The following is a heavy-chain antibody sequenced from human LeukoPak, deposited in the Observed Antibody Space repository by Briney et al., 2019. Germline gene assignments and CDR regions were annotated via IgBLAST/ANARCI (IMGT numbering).Heavy chain of an antibody. Sequence: GASVKVSCKASGYTLTSYYRHWVRQAPGQGLEWMGIINPSGGSTSYAQKFQGRVTMTRDTSTSTVYMELSSLRSEDTAVYYCARFTVTNYYFDYWGQGTLVTVSS. CDR3: ARFTVTNYYFDY. CDR1: GYTLTSYY. J-gene: IGHJ4*02. D-gene: IGHD4-17*01. CDR2: INPSGGST. V-gene: IGHV1-46*01.